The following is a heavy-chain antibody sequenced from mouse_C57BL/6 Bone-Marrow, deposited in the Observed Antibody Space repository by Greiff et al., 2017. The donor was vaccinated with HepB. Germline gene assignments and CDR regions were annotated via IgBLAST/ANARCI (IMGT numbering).Heavy chain of an antibody. J-gene: IGHJ1*03. CDR2: INPYNGGT. D-gene: IGHD2-13*01. CDR3: ARREVFYYGGPWYSDV. CDR1: GYTFTDYY. Sequence: EVQLQQSGPVLVKPGASVKMSCKASGYTFTDYYMNWVKQSHGKSLEWIGVINPYNGGTSYNQKFKGKATLTVDKSSSTAYMELNSLTSEDSAVYYCARREVFYYGGPWYSDVWGTGTTVTVSS. V-gene: IGHV1-19*01.